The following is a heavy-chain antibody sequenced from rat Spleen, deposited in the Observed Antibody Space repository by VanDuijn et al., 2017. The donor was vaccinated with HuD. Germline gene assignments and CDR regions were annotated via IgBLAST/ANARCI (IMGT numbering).Heavy chain of an antibody. J-gene: IGHJ2*01. CDR3: ARHGYNSYFDY. CDR1: GYSITSSY. V-gene: IGHV3-1*01. Sequence: EVQLQESGPGLVKPSQSLSLTCSVTGYSITSSYRWNWIRKFPGNKMEWMGYISYSGGTGYNPSLKSRISITGDTSKNQFFLQLNSVTTEDTATYYCARHGYNSYFDYWGQGVMVTVSS. D-gene: IGHD1-9*01. CDR2: ISYSGGT.